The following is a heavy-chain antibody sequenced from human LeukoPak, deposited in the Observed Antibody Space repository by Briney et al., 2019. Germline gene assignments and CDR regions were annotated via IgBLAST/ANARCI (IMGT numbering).Heavy chain of an antibody. Sequence: GASVKVSCKASGYTFTSYGISWVRQAPGQGLEWMGWISAYNGNTNYAQKLQGRVTMTTDTSTSTAYMELRSLRSDDTAVYYCARDLFGYYYDSSGYCDYWGQGTLVTVSS. CDR3: ARDLFGYYYDSSGYCDY. J-gene: IGHJ4*01. D-gene: IGHD3-22*01. V-gene: IGHV1-18*01. CDR1: GYTFTSYG. CDR2: ISAYNGNT.